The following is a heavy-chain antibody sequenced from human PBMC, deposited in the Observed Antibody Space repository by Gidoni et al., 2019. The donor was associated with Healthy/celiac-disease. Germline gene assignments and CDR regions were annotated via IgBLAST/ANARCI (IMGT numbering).Heavy chain of an antibody. CDR1: GFTFSSYA. Sequence: QVQLVESGGGVVQHGRSLRLSCAASGFTFSSYAMHWVRQAPGKGLEWVAVISYDGSNKYYADSVKGLFTISRDNSKNTLYLQMHSLRAEDTAVYYCARDRDYRDHYYYYGMDVWGQGTTVTVSS. CDR3: ARDRDYRDHYYYYGMDV. J-gene: IGHJ6*02. CDR2: ISYDGSNK. V-gene: IGHV3-30*04. D-gene: IGHD4-4*01.